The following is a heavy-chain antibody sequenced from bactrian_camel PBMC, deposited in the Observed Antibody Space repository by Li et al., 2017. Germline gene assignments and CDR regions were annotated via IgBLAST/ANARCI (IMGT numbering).Heavy chain of an antibody. V-gene: IGHV3S63*01. Sequence: HVQLVESGGGSVEAGGSLTLTCVISGYTFNDCGVAWYRQKQGEYGRAAVSTIRVDGSTTYSDDVKGRFTISQDTSKNTVYLQMDNLKTEDTGVYFCAAGTTKESEPDRRVCVFGRSGYWGQGTQVTVS. CDR1: GYTFNDCG. CDR3: AAGTTKESEPDRRVCVFGRSGY. J-gene: IGHJ6*01. D-gene: IGHD5*01. CDR2: IRVDGST.